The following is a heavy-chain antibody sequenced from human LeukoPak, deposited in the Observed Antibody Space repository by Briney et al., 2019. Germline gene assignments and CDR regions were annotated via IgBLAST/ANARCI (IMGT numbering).Heavy chain of an antibody. CDR3: ATATTPTISRHYFDS. D-gene: IGHD5-24*01. J-gene: IGHJ4*02. Sequence: GGSLRLSCAASGFTLSSYSMNWVRQAPGKGLEWVSFISSSSSYIHYADSVKGRFTISRDNSRNTLYLQMNSLRAEDTAVYYCATATTPTISRHYFDSWGQGTLVTVSS. CDR2: ISSSSSYI. CDR1: GFTLSSYS. V-gene: IGHV3-21*04.